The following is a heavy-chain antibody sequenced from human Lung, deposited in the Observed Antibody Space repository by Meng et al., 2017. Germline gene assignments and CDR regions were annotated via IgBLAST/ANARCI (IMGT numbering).Heavy chain of an antibody. CDR1: GFSFTDAW. Sequence: EGKWVEAGGGLVKPGGSLRLSGVASGFSFTDAWMSWVRQAPGKGLEWVGRIKSNSDGGTTDYAAPVKGRFTISRDDSKNTLYLQINSLITEDTAVYFCATGAAAADHWGQGTLVTVSS. D-gene: IGHD6-13*01. CDR2: IKSNSDGGTT. CDR3: ATGAAAADH. J-gene: IGHJ4*02. V-gene: IGHV3-15*01.